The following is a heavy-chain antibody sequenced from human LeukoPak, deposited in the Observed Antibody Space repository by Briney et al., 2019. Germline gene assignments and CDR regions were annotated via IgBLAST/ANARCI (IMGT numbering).Heavy chain of an antibody. V-gene: IGHV5-51*01. CDR3: ARRRGSNYYDSSGPNDY. J-gene: IGHJ4*02. CDR1: RYSFTSYW. CDR2: IYPSDSDT. Sequence: GESLKISCQGSRYSFTSYWIGWVRQMPGKGLEWMGIIYPSDSDTRCSPSFQGQVTISVDKSISTAYLQWSGLKASDTAMYYCARRRGSNYYDSSGPNDYWGQGTLVTVSS. D-gene: IGHD3-22*01.